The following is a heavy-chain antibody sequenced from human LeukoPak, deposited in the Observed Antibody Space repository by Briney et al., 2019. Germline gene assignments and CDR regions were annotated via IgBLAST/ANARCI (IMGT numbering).Heavy chain of an antibody. Sequence: GGSLRLSCAASGFTFSSYAMSWVRQAPGKGLEWVSAISGSGGSTYYADSVKGWFTISRDNSKNTLYLQMNSLRAEDTAVYYCAKETIVVVVAATRLFDYWGQGTLATVSS. CDR2: ISGSGGST. CDR3: AKETIVVVVAATRLFDY. CDR1: GFTFSSYA. V-gene: IGHV3-23*01. J-gene: IGHJ4*02. D-gene: IGHD2-15*01.